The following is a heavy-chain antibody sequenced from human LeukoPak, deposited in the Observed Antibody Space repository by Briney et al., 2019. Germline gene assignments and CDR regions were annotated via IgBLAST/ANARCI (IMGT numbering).Heavy chain of an antibody. V-gene: IGHV4-59*01. D-gene: IGHD3-9*01. CDR2: THSSGDT. Sequence: PSETLSLTCTVSGGSITAYYWSWIRQPAGKGLEWIGFTHSSGDTNYNPSLKSRVTISVDTSKNQFSLMLTSVTAADTAVYYCARDLRGTSAFDIWGHGTMVTVSS. CDR1: GGSITAYY. J-gene: IGHJ3*02. CDR3: ARDLRGTSAFDI.